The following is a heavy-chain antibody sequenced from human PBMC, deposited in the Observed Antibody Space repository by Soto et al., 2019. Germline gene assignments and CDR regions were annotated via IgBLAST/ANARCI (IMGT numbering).Heavy chain of an antibody. Sequence: GASVKVSCKASVGTFSSYTISWVRQAPGQGLEWMGRIIPILGIANYAQKFQGRVTITADKSTSTAYMELSSLRSEDTAVYYCARDDYGDYYYYGMDVWGQGTTVTVSS. CDR2: IIPILGIA. CDR3: ARDDYGDYYYYGMDV. J-gene: IGHJ6*02. V-gene: IGHV1-69*04. D-gene: IGHD4-17*01. CDR1: VGTFSSYT.